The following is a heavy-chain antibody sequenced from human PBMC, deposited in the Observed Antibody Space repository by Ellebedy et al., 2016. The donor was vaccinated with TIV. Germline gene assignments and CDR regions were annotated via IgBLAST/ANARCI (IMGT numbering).Heavy chain of an antibody. V-gene: IGHV1-69*13. CDR3: ARVSGYYHGYLQH. Sequence: SVKVSCKASVDIFSRYAINWVRQAPGQGLDWMGGIIAVFGTTNYAQKFQGSVTITADEPTSTVYMEVSSLRSEDTAVYYCARVSGYYHGYLQHWGQGTLVIVSS. CDR1: VDIFSRYA. J-gene: IGHJ1*01. D-gene: IGHD3-22*01. CDR2: IIAVFGTT.